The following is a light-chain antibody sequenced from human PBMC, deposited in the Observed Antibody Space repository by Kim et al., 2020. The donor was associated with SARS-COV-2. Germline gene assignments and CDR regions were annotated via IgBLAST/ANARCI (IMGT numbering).Light chain of an antibody. CDR3: QSADYTGSFYV. J-gene: IGLJ1*01. CDR2: RDS. V-gene: IGLV3-25*03. Sequence: SYELTQPPSVSVSPGQTARITCSGDALAEQYVYWYQQKPGQAPLLLIYRDSERPSGIPERFSGSSSGTTATLTISGVQAEDEADYYCQSADYTGSFYVFGIGTKITVL. CDR1: ALAEQY.